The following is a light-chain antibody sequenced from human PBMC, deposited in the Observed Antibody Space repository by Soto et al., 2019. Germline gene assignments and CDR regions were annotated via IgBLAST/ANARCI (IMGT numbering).Light chain of an antibody. J-gene: IGLJ2*01. CDR1: RSNIGAGYD. V-gene: IGLV1-40*01. Sequence: QSVLTQPPSVSGAPGQRVTISCTGSRSNIGAGYDVHWYQQLPGTAPKLLIYGNSNRPSGVPDRFSGSKSGTSASLAITGLQAEDEADYYCQSYDSSLSVVFGGGTKRTVL. CDR3: QSYDSSLSVV. CDR2: GNS.